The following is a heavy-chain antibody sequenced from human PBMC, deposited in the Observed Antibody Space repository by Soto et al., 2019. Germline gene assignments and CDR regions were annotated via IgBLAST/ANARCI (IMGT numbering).Heavy chain of an antibody. CDR2: IWYDGSNK. J-gene: IGHJ4*02. CDR3: ARDPAIWGSYRPAYFDY. Sequence: GGSLRLSCAASGFTFSSYGMHWVCQAPGKGLEWVAVIWYDGSNKYYADSVKGRFTISRDNSKNTLYLQMNSLRAEDTAVYYCARDPAIWGSYRPAYFDYSGQGTLVTVSS. CDR1: GFTFSSYG. V-gene: IGHV3-33*01. D-gene: IGHD3-16*02.